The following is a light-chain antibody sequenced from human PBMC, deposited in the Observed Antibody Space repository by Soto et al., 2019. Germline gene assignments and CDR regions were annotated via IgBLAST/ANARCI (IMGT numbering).Light chain of an antibody. Sequence: QSALTQPASVSGSPGQSITISCTGTSSDIGAYNYVSWYQQHPGKAPKLLIHGLTNRPSGVSNRFSGSKSGNTASLTISGLQAEDDADYYCSSYSTSLTLVFGGGTMVTVL. CDR2: GLT. J-gene: IGLJ3*02. CDR3: SSYSTSLTLV. CDR1: SSDIGAYNY. V-gene: IGLV2-14*01.